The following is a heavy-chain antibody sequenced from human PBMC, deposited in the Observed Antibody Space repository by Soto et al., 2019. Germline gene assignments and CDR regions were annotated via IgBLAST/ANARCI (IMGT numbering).Heavy chain of an antibody. V-gene: IGHV4-39*01. J-gene: IGHJ4*02. CDR2: IYYSGST. CDR1: GGSISSSSYY. CDR3: ARHLVVVAAFDY. Sequence: QLQLQESGPGLVKPSETLSLTCTVSGGSISSSSYYWGWIRQPPGKGLEWIGSIYYSGSTYYNPSLKSRVTISVDTSKNQFYLELSSVTAADAAVYYCARHLVVVAAFDYWGQGTLVTVSS. D-gene: IGHD2-15*01.